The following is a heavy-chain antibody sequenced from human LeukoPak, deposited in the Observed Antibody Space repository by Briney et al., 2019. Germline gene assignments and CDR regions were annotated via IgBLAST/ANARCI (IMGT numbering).Heavy chain of an antibody. CDR3: AKDWAPLKGGYYYMDV. CDR1: GFTFSSYG. D-gene: IGHD3-16*01. J-gene: IGHJ6*03. Sequence: GGSLRLSCAASGFTFSSYGMHWVRQAPGKGLEWVAFIRYDGSNKYYADSVKGRFTISRDNSKNTLYLQMNSLRAEDTAVYYCAKDWAPLKGGYYYMDVWGRGTTVTVSS. CDR2: IRYDGSNK. V-gene: IGHV3-30*02.